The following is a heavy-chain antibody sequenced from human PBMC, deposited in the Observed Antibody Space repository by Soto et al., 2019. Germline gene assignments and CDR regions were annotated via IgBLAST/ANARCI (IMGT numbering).Heavy chain of an antibody. Sequence: QVQLVQSGAEVKKPGASVKVSCKAAGYTFTGHYIHWVRQAPGQGLEGMGWINPNSGDTNYAQKFQDWVTMTRDTSISTAYMDLSRLTSDDTAVYFCARALGGLVGATEFDYWGQGTLVTVSS. J-gene: IGHJ4*02. V-gene: IGHV1-2*04. CDR1: GYTFTGHY. CDR3: ARALGGLVGATEFDY. D-gene: IGHD2-15*01. CDR2: INPNSGDT.